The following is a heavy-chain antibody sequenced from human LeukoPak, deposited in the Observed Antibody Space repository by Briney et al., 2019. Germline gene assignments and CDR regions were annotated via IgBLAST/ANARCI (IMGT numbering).Heavy chain of an antibody. J-gene: IGHJ4*02. CDR3: AKVPGGDTAMVTGY. D-gene: IGHD5-18*01. V-gene: IGHV3-23*01. CDR1: GFTFSSYA. Sequence: PGGSLRLSCAASGFTFSSYAMSWVRQAPGKGLEWVSDISGSGGSTYYADSVKGVFTISRDNSKKTLYLQMNSLRAEDTAVYYCAKVPGGDTAMVTGYWGQGTLVTVSS. CDR2: ISGSGGST.